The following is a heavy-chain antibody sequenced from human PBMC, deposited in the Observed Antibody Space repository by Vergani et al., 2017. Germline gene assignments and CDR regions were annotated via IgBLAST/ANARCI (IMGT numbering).Heavy chain of an antibody. CDR3: ARDYSTAIIETRDYYMDV. Sequence: QVQLQESGPGLVKPSETLSLTCTVSGASIRSYYWSWIRQPPGKGLEWISYIYYSGSTSYNPSLKSRVTTSIDTSKYQFSLKLNSVTAADTAVYYCARDYSTAIIETRDYYMDVWGKGATVTVSS. J-gene: IGHJ6*03. D-gene: IGHD2-21*01. CDR1: GASIRSYY. CDR2: IYYSGST. V-gene: IGHV4-59*01.